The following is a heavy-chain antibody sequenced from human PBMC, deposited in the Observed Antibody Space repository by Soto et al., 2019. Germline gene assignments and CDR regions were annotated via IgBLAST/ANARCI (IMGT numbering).Heavy chain of an antibody. Sequence: GGSLRLSCAASGFTFSPSAMSWARQAPGKGLQWVSAITGSGGSTYYADSVKGRFTISRDNSKNTLYLQMNSLRADDTAVYYCAKSPPVAAITVDYWGQGTLVTVSS. J-gene: IGHJ4*02. CDR2: ITGSGGST. CDR3: AKSPPVAAITVDY. V-gene: IGHV3-23*01. CDR1: GFTFSPSA. D-gene: IGHD6-19*01.